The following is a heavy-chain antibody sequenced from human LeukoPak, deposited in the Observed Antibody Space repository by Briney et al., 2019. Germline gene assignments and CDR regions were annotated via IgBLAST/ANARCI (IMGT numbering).Heavy chain of an antibody. J-gene: IGHJ3*02. CDR1: GGSFSGYY. CDR2: INHSGST. V-gene: IGHV4-34*01. CDR3: ARGDVLLWFGEPHDAFDI. Sequence: SETLSLTCAVYGGSFSGYYWSWIRQPPGKGLEWIGEINHSGSTNYNPSLKSRVTISVDTSKNQFSLKLSSVTAADTAVYCCARGDVLLWFGEPHDAFDIWGQGTMVTVSS. D-gene: IGHD3-10*01.